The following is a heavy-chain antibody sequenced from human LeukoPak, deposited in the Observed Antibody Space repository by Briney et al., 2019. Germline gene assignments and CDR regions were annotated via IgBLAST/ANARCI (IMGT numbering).Heavy chain of an antibody. J-gene: IGHJ6*02. V-gene: IGHV3-30*18. CDR3: AKDGGGGCSGVNCYRGSYFSGMDV. Sequence: PGGSLRLSCVASGFNFSSYAMHWVRQAPGKGLEWVALISFDRSNKDYADSVKGRFTISRDNSKNTLYLQMNSLRDDDTAVYYCAKDGGGGCSGVNCYRGSYFSGMDVWGQGTTVTVSS. CDR2: ISFDRSNK. D-gene: IGHD2-15*01. CDR1: GFNFSSYA.